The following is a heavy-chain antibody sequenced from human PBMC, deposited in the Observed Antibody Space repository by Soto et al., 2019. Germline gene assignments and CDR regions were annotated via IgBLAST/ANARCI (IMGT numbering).Heavy chain of an antibody. J-gene: IGHJ4*02. V-gene: IGHV4-59*01. D-gene: IGHD5-12*01. CDR2: IFYTGST. CDR1: GGSIHDYY. Sequence: ETLSLTCTVSGGSIHDYYWVWIRQPPGKGLEWIGSIFYTGSTDYNPSLKSRVTLSLATSKNQFSLNLSSVTAADTAVYYCARGNTGYGNFDYWGQGTLVTVSS. CDR3: ARGNTGYGNFDY.